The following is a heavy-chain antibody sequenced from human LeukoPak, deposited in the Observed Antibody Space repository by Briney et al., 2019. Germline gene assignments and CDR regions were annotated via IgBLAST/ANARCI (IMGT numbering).Heavy chain of an antibody. D-gene: IGHD3-10*01. Sequence: PSETLSLTCAVYGGSFSGYYWSWIRQPPGKGLEWIGEINHSGSTNYNPSLKSRVTISVDTSKNQFSLKLSSVTAADTAVYYCARLGYYAQYLLGHMDVWGKGTTVTISS. J-gene: IGHJ6*03. V-gene: IGHV4-34*01. CDR1: GGSFSGYY. CDR3: ARLGYYAQYLLGHMDV. CDR2: INHSGST.